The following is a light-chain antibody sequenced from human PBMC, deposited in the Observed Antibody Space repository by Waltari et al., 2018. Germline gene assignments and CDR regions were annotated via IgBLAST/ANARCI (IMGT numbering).Light chain of an antibody. CDR1: TSDVGNYNF. J-gene: IGLJ7*01. CDR3: CSYAGSYTFV. V-gene: IGLV2-11*01. Sequence: QSPLTQPRSVSGSPGQSVTIPGSGTTSDVGNYNFVSWYQQHPGNAPKLLIYDVVKRPSGVPDRFSGSKSGNTASLTISGLQTEDEADYYCCSYAGSYTFVFGGGTQLTVL. CDR2: DVV.